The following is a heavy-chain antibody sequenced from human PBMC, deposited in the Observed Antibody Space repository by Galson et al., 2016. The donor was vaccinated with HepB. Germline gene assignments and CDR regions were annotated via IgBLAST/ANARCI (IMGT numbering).Heavy chain of an antibody. D-gene: IGHD3-3*01. Sequence: ETLSLTCAVYGGSFRGHYWTWIRQPPGKGLEFIGEINRSGSTNYNPSLKGRVTMSVDTSKSQFSLKVPSMTAADTAVYYCATSLGDFWSDYYLDYWSQGALVTVSS. CDR1: GGSFRGHY. J-gene: IGHJ4*02. CDR2: INRSGST. V-gene: IGHV4-34*01. CDR3: ATSLGDFWSDYYLDY.